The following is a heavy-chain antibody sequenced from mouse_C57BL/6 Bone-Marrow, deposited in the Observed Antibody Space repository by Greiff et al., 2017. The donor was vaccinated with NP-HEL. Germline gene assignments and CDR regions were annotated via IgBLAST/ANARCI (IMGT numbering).Heavy chain of an antibody. D-gene: IGHD2-4*01. V-gene: IGHV14-4*01. CDR2: IDPENGDT. J-gene: IGHJ2*01. Sequence: EVQLHQSGAELVRPGASVKLSCTASGFNIKDDYMHWVKQRPEQGLEWIGWIDPENGDTEYASKFQGKATITADTSSNTAYLQLSSLTSEDTAVYYCTTRIYYDYDGGDYWGQGTTRTVSS. CDR1: GFNIKDDY. CDR3: TTRIYYDYDGGDY.